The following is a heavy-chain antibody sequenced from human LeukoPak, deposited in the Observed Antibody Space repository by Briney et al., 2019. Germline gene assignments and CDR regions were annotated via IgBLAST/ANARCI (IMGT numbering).Heavy chain of an antibody. CDR2: TYYRSKWYN. J-gene: IGHJ4*02. V-gene: IGHV6-1*01. CDR1: GDSVSSNSAA. Sequence: SQTLSLTCAISGDSVSSNSAAWNWIRQSPSRDLQWLGRTYYRSKWYNDYAVSVKSRIAINPDTSKNQFSLQLNSVTPEDTAVYYCIREAPAGRSFDYWGQGTQVTVSS. CDR3: IREAPAGRSFDY. D-gene: IGHD6-13*01.